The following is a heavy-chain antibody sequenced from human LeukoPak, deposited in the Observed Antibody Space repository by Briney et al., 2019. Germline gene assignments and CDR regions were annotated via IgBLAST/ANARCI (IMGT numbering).Heavy chain of an antibody. V-gene: IGHV3-15*01. J-gene: IGHJ4*02. Sequence: PGGSLRLSCAASGFTFSNAWMNWVRQAPGKGLEWVGRIKSKTDGGTTDYAAPVKGRFTISRDDSKNTLYLQMNSLKTEDTAVYYCTTAAHYYGSGSYYIGRFFDYWGQGTLVTVSS. D-gene: IGHD3-10*01. CDR2: IKSKTDGGTT. CDR1: GFTFSNAW. CDR3: TTAAHYYGSGSYYIGRFFDY.